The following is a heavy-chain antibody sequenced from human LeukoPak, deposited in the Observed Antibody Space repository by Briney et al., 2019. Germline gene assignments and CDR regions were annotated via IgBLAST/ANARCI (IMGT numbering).Heavy chain of an antibody. J-gene: IGHJ4*02. CDR3: ARFAVSWSLDDFDY. D-gene: IGHD2-8*01. V-gene: IGHV4-4*02. Sequence: PSGTLSLTCAVSGGSITSSNWWSWVRQPPRKGLEWIGEIYDTGSTNYNPSLKSRVSISLDKSKNQFSLKLSSVTAADTAVYYCARFAVSWSLDDFDYWGQGALVTVSS. CDR2: IYDTGST. CDR1: GGSITSSNW.